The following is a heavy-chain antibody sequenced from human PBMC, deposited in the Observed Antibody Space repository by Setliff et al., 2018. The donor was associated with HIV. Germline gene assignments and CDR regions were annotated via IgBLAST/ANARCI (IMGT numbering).Heavy chain of an antibody. Sequence: ASVKVSCKTSGYTFTGYFMYWVRQAPRQGLEWMGWINPDSGDTNYAQKFQGRLTMTRDTSINAAYMELSRLRSDDTAVYYCARDDSSGLRGAFDIWGQGTMVTVSS. CDR3: ARDDSSGLRGAFDI. D-gene: IGHD3-22*01. J-gene: IGHJ3*02. V-gene: IGHV1-2*02. CDR2: INPDSGDT. CDR1: GYTFTGYF.